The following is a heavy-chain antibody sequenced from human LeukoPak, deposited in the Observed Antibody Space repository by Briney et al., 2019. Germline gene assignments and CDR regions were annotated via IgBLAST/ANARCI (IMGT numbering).Heavy chain of an antibody. D-gene: IGHD2-15*01. J-gene: IGHJ4*02. V-gene: IGHV4-34*01. Sequence: PSETLSLTCAVYGGSFSGYHWGWIRQPPGKGLEWIGEMNHSGGANHNPSLKSRVAISVDTSKNQFSLKLTSVTAADTAVYSCARALQHMAQTSCDYFDSWGQGPLVTVSS. CDR3: ARALQHMAQTSCDYFDS. CDR2: MNHSGGA. CDR1: GGSFSGYH.